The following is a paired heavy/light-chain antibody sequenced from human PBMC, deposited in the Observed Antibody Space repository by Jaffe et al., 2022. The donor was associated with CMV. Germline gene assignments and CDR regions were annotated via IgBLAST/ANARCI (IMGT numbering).Light chain of an antibody. CDR3: QQYGSSLFT. CDR1: QSISSSY. Sequence: EIVLTQSPGTLSLSPGERATLSCRASQSISSSYLAWYQQKLGQAPRLLIYGASSRATGIPDRFSGSGSGTDFTLIISRLEPEDCAVYYCQQYGSSLFTFGGGTKVEIK. CDR2: GAS. V-gene: IGKV3-20*01. J-gene: IGKJ4*01.
Heavy chain of an antibody. CDR1: GFTYSSHE. J-gene: IGHJ3*02. Sequence: EVQLVESGGGLAQPGGSLRLSCAASGFTYSSHEMNWVRQAPGKGLEWISYIISSGDTTYYADSVKGRFTISRDNAKNSLYLQMNSLRAEDTAVYYCARGGYCSGGLCYLLNAFDIWGQGTMVTVS. V-gene: IGHV3-48*03. D-gene: IGHD2-15*01. CDR3: ARGGYCSGGLCYLLNAFDI. CDR2: IISSGDTT.